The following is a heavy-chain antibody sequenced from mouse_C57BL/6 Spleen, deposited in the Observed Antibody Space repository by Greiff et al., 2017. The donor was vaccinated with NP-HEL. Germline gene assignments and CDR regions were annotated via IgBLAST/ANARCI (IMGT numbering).Heavy chain of an antibody. Sequence: QSGPGMVKPSQSLSLTCTVTGYSITSGYDWHWIRHFPGNKLEWMGYISYSGSTNYNPSLKSRISITHDTSKNHFFLKLNSVTTEDTATYYCARGGGLRRGFAYWGQGTLVTVSA. CDR3: ARGGGLRRGFAY. D-gene: IGHD2-4*01. CDR1: GYSITSGYD. CDR2: ISYSGST. J-gene: IGHJ3*01. V-gene: IGHV3-1*01.